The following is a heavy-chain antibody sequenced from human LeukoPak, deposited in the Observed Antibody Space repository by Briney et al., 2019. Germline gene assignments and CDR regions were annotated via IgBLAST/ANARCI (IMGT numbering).Heavy chain of an antibody. Sequence: ASVKVSCKASGGTFSSYAITWVRQAPGQGLEWMGWINTYNGNTNYAQNLQGRVTMTTDTSTSTAYMELRSLTSDDTAVYYCARLGSDCGGGNCYWGQGTLVTVSS. CDR1: GGTFSSYA. D-gene: IGHD2-15*01. V-gene: IGHV1-18*01. CDR3: ARLGSDCGGGNCY. J-gene: IGHJ4*02. CDR2: INTYNGNT.